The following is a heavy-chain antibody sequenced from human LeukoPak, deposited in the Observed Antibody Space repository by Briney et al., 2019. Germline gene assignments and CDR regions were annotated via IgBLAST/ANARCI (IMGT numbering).Heavy chain of an antibody. J-gene: IGHJ4*02. V-gene: IGHV4-59*01. CDR2: IYYSGST. CDR3: ASRSSIWSGYQDTLYYFDS. Sequence: PSETLSLTCTVSGGSISSYYWSWIRQPPGKRLEWIGHIYYSGSTNYNPSLKSRVTLSVDTSKNQFSLKLSSVTAADTAVYYCASRSSIWSGYQDTLYYFDSWGQGTLVTSST. D-gene: IGHD3-3*01. CDR1: GGSISSYY.